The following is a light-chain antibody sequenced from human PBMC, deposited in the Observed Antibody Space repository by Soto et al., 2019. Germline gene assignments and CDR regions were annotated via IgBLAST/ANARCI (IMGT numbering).Light chain of an antibody. J-gene: IGLJ3*02. CDR1: SSDVGGYNY. Sequence: QSALTQPASVSGSPEQSITISCTGTSSDVGGYNYVSWYQQHPGKAPKLMIYEVSNRPSGVSNRFSGSKSGNTASLTISGLQAEDEADYYCTSYTTTSTGVFGGGTKVTVL. CDR3: TSYTTTSTGV. V-gene: IGLV2-14*01. CDR2: EVS.